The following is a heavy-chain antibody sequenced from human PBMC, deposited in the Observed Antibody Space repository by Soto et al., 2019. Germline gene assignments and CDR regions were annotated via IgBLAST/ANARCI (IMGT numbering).Heavy chain of an antibody. CDR1: GGSFSGYY. CDR3: ARDEALRKEIAVAGTGYYGMDV. V-gene: IGHV4-34*01. J-gene: IGHJ6*02. D-gene: IGHD6-19*01. Sequence: TSETLSLTCAVYGGSFSGYYWSWIRQPPGKGLEWIGEINHSGSTNYNPSLKSRVTISVDTSKNQFSLKLSSVTAADTAVYYCARDEALRKEIAVAGTGYYGMDVWGQGTTVTVSS. CDR2: INHSGST.